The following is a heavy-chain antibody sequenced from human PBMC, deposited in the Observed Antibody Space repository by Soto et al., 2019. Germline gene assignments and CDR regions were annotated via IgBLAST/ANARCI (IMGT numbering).Heavy chain of an antibody. D-gene: IGHD3-22*01. V-gene: IGHV4-39*01. J-gene: IGHJ5*02. CDR3: TGAYYDIDGYILDP. CDR2: IYYSGTS. CDR1: GGSISDDTYY. Sequence: SETLSLTCTVSGGSISDDTYYWGWIRQPPGKGLEWIGCIYYSGTSSYNPSLESRVTISVDTSKKQLSLRLRSVTAADTAVYYCTGAYYDIDGYILDPWGQGTSVTVSS.